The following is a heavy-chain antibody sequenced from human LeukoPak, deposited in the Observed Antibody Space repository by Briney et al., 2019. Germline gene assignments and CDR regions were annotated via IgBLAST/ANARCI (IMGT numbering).Heavy chain of an antibody. D-gene: IGHD6-19*01. CDR1: GGSISSYY. J-gene: IGHJ4*02. CDR2: IYYSGST. V-gene: IGHV4-59*01. Sequence: PSETLSLTCTVSGGSISSYYWSWIRQPPGKGLEWIGYIYYSGSTNYNPSLKSRVTISVDTSKNQFSLKLSSVTAADTAVYYCAREGAVAGSFDYRGQGTLVTVSS. CDR3: AREGAVAGSFDY.